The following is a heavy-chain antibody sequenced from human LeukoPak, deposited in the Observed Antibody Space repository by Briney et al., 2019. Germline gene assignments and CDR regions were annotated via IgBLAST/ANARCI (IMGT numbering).Heavy chain of an antibody. CDR1: GFTFTDYW. D-gene: IGHD6-13*01. V-gene: IGHV3-7*01. J-gene: IGHJ4*01. CDR3: ARDGTAAGLYFDL. Sequence: GGSLRLSCEVSGFTFTDYWMNWVRQAPGKGPEWAASIRQDGSEKTYVDSVKGRFTISRDNTKNSLSLQLNGLRAEDTAVYYCARDGTAAGLYFDLWGQGTLVTVSS. CDR2: IRQDGSEK.